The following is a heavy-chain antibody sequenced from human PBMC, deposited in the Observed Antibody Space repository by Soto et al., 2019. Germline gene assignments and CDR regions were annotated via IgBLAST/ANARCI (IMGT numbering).Heavy chain of an antibody. V-gene: IGHV3-11*05. CDR3: ARRRPTGYYNY. J-gene: IGHJ4*02. CDR2: IGSSSSYT. Sequence: QVQLVESGGDLVKPGGSLRLSCAASGFPFSDYYMSWIRQAPGKGLEWVSSIGSSSSYTNYADSVKGRFTISRDNAKHSLYLQMHSLRAEDTAVYYCARRRPTGYYNYWGQGTLVTVSA. CDR1: GFPFSDYY. D-gene: IGHD3-9*01.